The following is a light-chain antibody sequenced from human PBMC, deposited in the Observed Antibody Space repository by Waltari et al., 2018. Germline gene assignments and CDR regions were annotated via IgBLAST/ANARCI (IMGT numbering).Light chain of an antibody. CDR3: AVWDDSLSVV. CDR1: TSNIDNNY. CDR2: RNN. J-gene: IGLJ3*02. Sequence: QSVLTQPPSASGAPGQRVTISCSGTTSNIDNNYVFWYQQLPGTAPQLLIYRNNQRPSGVPDRFSGSKSGTSASLDISGLRSEDEAEYYCAVWDDSLSVVFGGGTKLTVV. V-gene: IGLV1-47*01.